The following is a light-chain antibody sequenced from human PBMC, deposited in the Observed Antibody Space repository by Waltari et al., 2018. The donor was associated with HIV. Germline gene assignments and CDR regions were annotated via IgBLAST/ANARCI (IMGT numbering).Light chain of an antibody. CDR2: NES. CDR3: QVWDSSSDHPGV. CDR1: HIGSKS. Sequence: SYVLTQPPSSSVAPGQTARITCGGNHIGSKSVHWYQQKPGPAPVLVIYNESDRPSGIPERFSGSNSGNTATLTISRVEAGDEADYYCQVWDSSSDHPGVFGTGTKVTVL. V-gene: IGLV3-21*04. J-gene: IGLJ1*01.